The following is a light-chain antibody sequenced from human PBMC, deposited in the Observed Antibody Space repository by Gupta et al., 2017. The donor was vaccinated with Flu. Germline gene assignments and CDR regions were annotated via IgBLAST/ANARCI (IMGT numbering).Light chain of an antibody. CDR2: QNV. J-gene: IGLJ2*01. CDR1: KGGTRN. V-gene: IGLV3-1*01. CDR3: QAGDFSSPVV. Sequence: PGKTTSITCSGAKGGTRNTCWYQQKPAQSPLLVMYQNVQRPAGIPDRFSGSSSGNTATLTISGTQETDEADYYCQAGDFSSPVVFGGGTKLTVL.